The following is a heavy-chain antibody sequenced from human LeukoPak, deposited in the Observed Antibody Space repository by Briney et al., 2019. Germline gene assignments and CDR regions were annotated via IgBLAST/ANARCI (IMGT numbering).Heavy chain of an antibody. V-gene: IGHV4-4*02. CDR3: ARHGGFYFDS. CDR2: IYHSGST. Sequence: SETLSLTCAVSGGSINRDNWWSWVRQPPGKGLEWIGEIYHSGSTNYNPSLKSRVTISVDKSKNQLSLKLSSVTATDTAVYYCARHGGFYFDSWGQGTLVTVSS. D-gene: IGHD3-16*01. J-gene: IGHJ4*02. CDR1: GGSINRDNW.